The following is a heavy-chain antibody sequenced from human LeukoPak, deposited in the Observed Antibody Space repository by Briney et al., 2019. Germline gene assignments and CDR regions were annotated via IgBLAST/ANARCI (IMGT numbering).Heavy chain of an antibody. D-gene: IGHD2-15*01. CDR2: INTDGSST. J-gene: IGHJ5*02. V-gene: IGHV3-74*01. CDR3: AKAPSSCYCSGGSCLPDGCKFDP. CDR1: GFTFSSYW. Sequence: GGSLRLSCAASGFTFSSYWMHWVRQAPGKGLVWVSRINTDGSSTSYADSVKGRFTISRDNSKNTLYLQMNSLRAEDTAVYYCAKAPSSCYCSGGSCLPDGCKFDPWGQGTLVTVSS.